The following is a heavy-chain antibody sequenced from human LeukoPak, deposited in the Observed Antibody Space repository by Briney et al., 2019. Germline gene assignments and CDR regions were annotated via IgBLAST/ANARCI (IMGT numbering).Heavy chain of an antibody. V-gene: IGHV1-3*01. Sequence: ASVKVSCKAAGYTFTSYAMHWVRQAPGQRLEWMRWINAGNGNTKYSQKFQGRVTITRDTSASTAYMELSSLRSEDTAVYYCARGGLWFGSLGLYFDYWGQGTLVTVSS. CDR1: GYTFTSYA. CDR2: INAGNGNT. D-gene: IGHD3-10*01. J-gene: IGHJ4*02. CDR3: ARGGLWFGSLGLYFDY.